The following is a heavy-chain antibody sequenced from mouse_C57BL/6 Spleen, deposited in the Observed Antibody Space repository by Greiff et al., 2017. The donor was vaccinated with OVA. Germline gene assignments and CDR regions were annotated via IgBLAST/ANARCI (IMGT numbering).Heavy chain of an antibody. CDR3: ARNSPYYYGSRYFDV. J-gene: IGHJ1*03. CDR2: ISDGGSYT. Sequence: EVKLVESGGGLVKPGGSLKLSCAASGFTFSSYAMSWVRQTPEKRLEWVATISDGGSYTYYPDNVKGRFPISRDNAKNNLDLQMSHLKSEDTAMYYWARNSPYYYGSRYFDVWGTGTTVTVSS. V-gene: IGHV5-4*03. D-gene: IGHD1-1*01. CDR1: GFTFSSYA.